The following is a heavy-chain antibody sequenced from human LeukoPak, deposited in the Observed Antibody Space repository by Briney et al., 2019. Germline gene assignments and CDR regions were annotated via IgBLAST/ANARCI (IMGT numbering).Heavy chain of an antibody. CDR2: INHSGST. D-gene: IGHD5-12*01. CDR3: ARGPGIYST. V-gene: IGHV4-34*01. Sequence: PSETLSLTCAVYGGSFSGYYWSWIRQPPGKGLEWIGEINHSGSTNYNPSLKSRVTISVDTSKNRFSLKLSSVTAADTAVYYCARGPGIYSTWGQGTLVTVSS. CDR1: GGSFSGYY. J-gene: IGHJ5*02.